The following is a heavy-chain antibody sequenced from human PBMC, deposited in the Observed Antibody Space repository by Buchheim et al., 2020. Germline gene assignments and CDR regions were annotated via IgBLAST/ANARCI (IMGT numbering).Heavy chain of an antibody. Sequence: EVQLVESGGGLVQPGGSLRLSCAASGFTFSSYWMSWVRQAPGKGLEWVANIKQDGSEKYYVDSVKGRFTISRDNAKNSLYLQMNSLRAEDTAVYYYARDMPAVYDFWSGYYPIDYWGQGTL. D-gene: IGHD3-3*01. J-gene: IGHJ4*02. V-gene: IGHV3-7*01. CDR1: GFTFSSYW. CDR2: IKQDGSEK. CDR3: ARDMPAVYDFWSGYYPIDY.